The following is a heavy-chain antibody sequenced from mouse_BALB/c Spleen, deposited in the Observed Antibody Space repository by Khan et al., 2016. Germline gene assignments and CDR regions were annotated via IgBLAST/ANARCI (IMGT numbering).Heavy chain of an antibody. D-gene: IGHD2-14*01. CDR1: GFTFSDYN. Sequence: VRLQQPGPELVKPGASVKIPCKASGFTFSDYNMDWVKQSHGKSLEWIGDINPNNGGTIYNQKFKGKATLTVDKSSSTAYMELRSLTSEDTAVYYCARSEDRYDSWFAYWGQGTLVTVSA. CDR3: ARSEDRYDSWFAY. J-gene: IGHJ3*01. CDR2: INPNNGGT. V-gene: IGHV1-18*01.